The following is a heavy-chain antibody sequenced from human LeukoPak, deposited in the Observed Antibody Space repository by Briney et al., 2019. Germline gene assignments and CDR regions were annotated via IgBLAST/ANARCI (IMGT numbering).Heavy chain of an antibody. Sequence: SETLSLTCTVSGGSITGYYWSWIRQPPGKGLEWIAYIYYSGNTNYSPSLKSRVTVSVDTSKNQFSLQLSSVTAADTAVYYCARGQRGYPYWGQGTLVTVSS. CDR3: ARGQRGYPY. V-gene: IGHV4-59*01. CDR1: GGSITGYY. CDR2: IYYSGNT. J-gene: IGHJ4*02. D-gene: IGHD5-18*01.